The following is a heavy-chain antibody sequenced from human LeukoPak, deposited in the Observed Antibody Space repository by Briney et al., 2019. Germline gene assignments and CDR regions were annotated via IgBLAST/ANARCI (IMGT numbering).Heavy chain of an antibody. J-gene: IGHJ5*02. V-gene: IGHV3-30*04. D-gene: IGHD3-10*01. CDR3: AREGYYYGSGNNWFDP. CDR1: GFTFSSYA. Sequence: GGSLRLSCAASGFTFSSYAMHWVRQAPGKGLEWVAVISYDGSNKYYADSVKGRFTIPRGNSKNTLYLQMNSLRAEDTAVYYCAREGYYYGSGNNWFDPWGQGTLVTVSS. CDR2: ISYDGSNK.